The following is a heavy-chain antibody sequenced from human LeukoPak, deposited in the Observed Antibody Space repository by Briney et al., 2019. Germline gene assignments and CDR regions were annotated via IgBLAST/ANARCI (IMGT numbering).Heavy chain of an antibody. D-gene: IGHD5-12*01. V-gene: IGHV1-69*06. CDR2: IIPIFGTA. Sequence: ASVKVSCKASGGTFSSYAISWVRQAPGQGLEWMGGIIPIFGTANYAQKFQGRVTITADKSTSTAYMELSSLRSEDTAVYYCARGGYSGYDLDYWGQGTLVTVSS. CDR3: ARGGYSGYDLDY. CDR1: GGTFSSYA. J-gene: IGHJ4*02.